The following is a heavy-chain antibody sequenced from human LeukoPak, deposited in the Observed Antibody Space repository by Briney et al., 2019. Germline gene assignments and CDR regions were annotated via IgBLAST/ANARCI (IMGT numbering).Heavy chain of an antibody. CDR1: GFTFSSYG. CDR2: ISYEGTNK. CDR3: AKVYRYSYGYRYYYYYGMDV. J-gene: IGHJ6*02. Sequence: QPGRSLRLSCAASGFTFSSYGMHWGRQAPGKGLEWVAVISYEGTNKYYADSAKGRFTISRDNSKNTLYLQMNSLRAEDTAVYYCAKVYRYSYGYRYYYYYGMDVWGQGTTVTISS. D-gene: IGHD5-18*01. V-gene: IGHV3-30*18.